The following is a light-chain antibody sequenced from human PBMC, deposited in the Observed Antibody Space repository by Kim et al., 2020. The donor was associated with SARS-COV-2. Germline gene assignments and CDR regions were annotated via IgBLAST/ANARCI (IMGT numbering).Light chain of an antibody. CDR3: VQDYNYPWT. CDR2: AAS. J-gene: IGKJ1*01. Sequence: AAVGDRVTITCRASQFIRDDLGWYQQKPGKAPKLLIYAASTLQSGVPSRFSGSGFGTDFTLTISSLQPEDFATYYCVQDYNYPWTFGQGTKVEIK. V-gene: IGKV1-6*01. CDR1: QFIRDD.